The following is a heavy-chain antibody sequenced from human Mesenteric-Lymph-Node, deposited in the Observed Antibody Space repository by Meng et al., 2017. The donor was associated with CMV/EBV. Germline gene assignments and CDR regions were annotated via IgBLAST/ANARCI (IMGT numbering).Heavy chain of an antibody. CDR1: HH. D-gene: IGHD2/OR15-2a*01. J-gene: IGHJ4*02. V-gene: IGHV4-39*02. CDR3: ARRGGTNEFYGDSAKYHFDY. CDR2: VCHRGTT. Sequence: HHRGWIRRPPGTGLGWVANVCHRGTTYINPSLKRRLPMPVATPGNHFSLRLSSVTATNPPLYYCARRGGTNEFYGDSAKYHFDYWGQGTLVTVSS.